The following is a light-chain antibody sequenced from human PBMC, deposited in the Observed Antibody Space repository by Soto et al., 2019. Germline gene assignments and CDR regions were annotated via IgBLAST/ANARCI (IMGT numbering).Light chain of an antibody. V-gene: IGKV3-11*01. CDR2: DAS. CDR1: QSVSSY. CDR3: QKRSNWLT. Sequence: EIVLTQLPATLSLSPGERATLSCRATQSVSSYLAWYQQKPGQARRLLIHDASNRTTGIPARVSGSGSGTDFTLTISSLEAEDFANYSCQKRSNWLTFVGATKAEIK. J-gene: IGKJ4*01.